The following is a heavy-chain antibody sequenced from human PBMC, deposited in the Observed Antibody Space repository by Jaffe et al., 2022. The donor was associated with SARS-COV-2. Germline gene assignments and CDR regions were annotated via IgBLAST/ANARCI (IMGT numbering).Heavy chain of an antibody. Sequence: QVQLQESGPGLVKPSQTLSLTCTVSGGSISSGSFFYNWIRQPAGKGLEWIGRIYTSGNTLYNPSLDGRVTISVDTSKNQFSLQLSSVTAADTAVYYCVRDREHWGQGTLVTVSS. V-gene: IGHV4-61*02. CDR3: VRDREH. J-gene: IGHJ1*01. CDR1: GGSISSGSFF. D-gene: IGHD3-10*01. CDR2: IYTSGNT.